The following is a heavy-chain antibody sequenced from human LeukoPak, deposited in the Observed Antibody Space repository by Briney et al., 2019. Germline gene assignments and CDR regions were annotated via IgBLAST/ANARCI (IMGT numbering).Heavy chain of an antibody. Sequence: PGGSLRLSCAASGFTFSSYWMSWVRQAPGKGLEWVANIKQDGSEKYYVDSVKGRFTISRDNAKNSLYLQMNSLRAEDTAVYYCAKGGQDTAMVPAYLENFLMDVWGKGTTVTVSS. J-gene: IGHJ6*03. CDR1: GFTFSSYW. D-gene: IGHD5-18*01. CDR3: AKGGQDTAMVPAYLENFLMDV. CDR2: IKQDGSEK. V-gene: IGHV3-7*01.